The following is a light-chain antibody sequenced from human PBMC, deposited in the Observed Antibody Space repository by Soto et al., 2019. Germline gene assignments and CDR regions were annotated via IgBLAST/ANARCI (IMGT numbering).Light chain of an antibody. J-gene: IGLJ3*02. CDR3: SYGAGGFLV. CDR1: STDIGAHTD. CDR2: NVS. V-gene: IGLV2-14*01. Sequence: QSALTQPASVSGSPGQSITISCTGTSTDIGAHTDVSWFQQHPGKVPKVIIYNVSTRPSGISDRFSGSKSGNTASLTSSGVEAEDEADYYCSYGAGGFLVFGGGTKLTVL.